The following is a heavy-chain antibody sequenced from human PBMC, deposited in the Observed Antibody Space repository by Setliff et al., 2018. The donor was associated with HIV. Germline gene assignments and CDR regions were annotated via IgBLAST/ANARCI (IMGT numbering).Heavy chain of an antibody. Sequence: ASVKVSCKASGYMFSGFHMHWVRQAPGQGLEWMGRINPNSGGTNYAQKFQGRVTMTRDTSISTAYMELSRLRSDDTAVYYCARVPASGWYYFDYWGQGTLVTVS. D-gene: IGHD6-19*01. CDR1: GYMFSGFH. CDR2: INPNSGGT. V-gene: IGHV1-2*06. J-gene: IGHJ4*02. CDR3: ARVPASGWYYFDY.